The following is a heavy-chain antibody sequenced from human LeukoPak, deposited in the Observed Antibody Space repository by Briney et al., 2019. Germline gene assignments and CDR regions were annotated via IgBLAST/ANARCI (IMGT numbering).Heavy chain of an antibody. CDR1: GFSLSTSREG. J-gene: IGHJ4*02. V-gene: IGHV2-5*02. CDR2: SYWDDDK. Sequence: SGPTLVKPTQTLTLTCTFSGFSLSTSREGVGWIRQPPGKALEWLALSYWDDDKRYSPSLKSRLTITKDTSKNQAVLTVTNMDPVDTATYYCAHIFIQIYYFDYWGQGTLVTVSS. CDR3: AHIFIQIYYFDY.